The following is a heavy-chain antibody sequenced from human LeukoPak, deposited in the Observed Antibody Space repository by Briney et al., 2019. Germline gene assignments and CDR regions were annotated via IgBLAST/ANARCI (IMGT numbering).Heavy chain of an antibody. Sequence: PSETLSLTCTVSGGSISSSSYYWGWIRQPPGTGLEWIGSIYYSGSTYYNPSLKSRVTISVDTSKNQFSLKLSSVTAADTAVYYCARQDILTGFDAFDIWGQGTMVSVSS. D-gene: IGHD3-9*01. CDR3: ARQDILTGFDAFDI. J-gene: IGHJ3*02. CDR2: IYYSGST. V-gene: IGHV4-39*07. CDR1: GGSISSSSYY.